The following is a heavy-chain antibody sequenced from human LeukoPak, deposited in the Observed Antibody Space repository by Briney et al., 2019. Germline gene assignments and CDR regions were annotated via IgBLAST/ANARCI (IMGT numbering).Heavy chain of an antibody. V-gene: IGHV1-2*02. J-gene: IGHJ3*02. CDR2: INPNSGGT. CDR3: ARDRRGYDDAFDI. Sequence: ASVKVSCKASGYTFTNYYIHWVRQAPGQGLEWMGWINPNSGGTNYAQKFQGRVTMTRDTSISTAYMELSRLRSDDTAVYYCARDRRGYDDAFDIWGQGTMVTVSS. D-gene: IGHD5-12*01. CDR1: GYTFTNYY.